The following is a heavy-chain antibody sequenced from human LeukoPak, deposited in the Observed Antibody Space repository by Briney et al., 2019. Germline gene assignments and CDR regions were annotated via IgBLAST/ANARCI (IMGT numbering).Heavy chain of an antibody. CDR2: ISWDGGST. D-gene: IGHD6-13*01. J-gene: IGHJ4*02. Sequence: PGGSLRLFCAASGFTFDDYAMHWVRQAPGKGLEWVSLISWDGGSTYYADSVKGRFTISRDNSKNSLYLQMNSLRAEDTALYYCAKDMAAGIAAAGPFDYWGQGTLVTVSS. V-gene: IGHV3-43D*03. CDR1: GFTFDDYA. CDR3: AKDMAAGIAAAGPFDY.